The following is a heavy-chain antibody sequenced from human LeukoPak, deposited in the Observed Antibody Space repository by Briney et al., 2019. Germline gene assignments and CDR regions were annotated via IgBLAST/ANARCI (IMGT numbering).Heavy chain of an antibody. V-gene: IGHV3-20*04. CDR1: GFTFDDYG. D-gene: IGHD2-2*02. CDR2: INWNGGTI. J-gene: IGHJ4*02. CDR3: ARYGFYCSSTSCYIFDN. Sequence: PGGSLRLSCAASGFTFDDYGMSWVRQPPGKGLEWVSGINWNGGTICYADSVKGRFTISRDNAKNSLYLQMNSLRAEDTALYYCARYGFYCSSTSCYIFDNWGQGTLVTVSS.